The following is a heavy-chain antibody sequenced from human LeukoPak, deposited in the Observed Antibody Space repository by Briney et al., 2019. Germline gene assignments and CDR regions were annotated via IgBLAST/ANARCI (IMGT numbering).Heavy chain of an antibody. D-gene: IGHD3-3*01. CDR1: GFTFSSYA. J-gene: IGHJ3*02. CDR2: ISYDGSNK. Sequence: GGSLRLSCAASGFTFSSYAMHWVRQAPGKGLEWVAVISYDGSNKYYADSVKGRFTISRDNSKNTLYLQMNSLRAEDTAVYYCARSALRFLGFAPFDIWGQGTVVTVSS. V-gene: IGHV3-30*04. CDR3: ARSALRFLGFAPFDI.